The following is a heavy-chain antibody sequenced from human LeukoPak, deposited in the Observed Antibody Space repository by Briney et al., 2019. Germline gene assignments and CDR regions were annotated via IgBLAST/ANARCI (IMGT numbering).Heavy chain of an antibody. V-gene: IGHV1-69*05. CDR3: ASPQAYYYDSSGPPSPYYYMDV. CDR1: GGTFSSYA. Sequence: SVKVSCKASGGTFSSYAISWVRQAPGQGLEWMGAIITIFGTANYAQKFQGRVTITTDESTSTAYMELSSLRSEDTAVYYCASPQAYYYDSSGPPSPYYYMDVWGKGTTVTVSS. CDR2: IITIFGTA. D-gene: IGHD3-22*01. J-gene: IGHJ6*03.